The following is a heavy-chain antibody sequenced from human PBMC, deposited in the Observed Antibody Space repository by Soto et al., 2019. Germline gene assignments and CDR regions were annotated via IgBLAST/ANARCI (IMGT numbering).Heavy chain of an antibody. Sequence: GGSMIVSWGSSGCTFSSFIMNLIRQTQGKGLEWVSYISSSSSTIYYADSVKGRFTISRDNAKNSLYLQMNSLRDEDTAVYYCARDYYLSRSWVHGYYYYGLDVRGQGTAVIVSS. V-gene: IGHV3-48*02. J-gene: IGHJ6*02. CDR1: GCTFSSFI. CDR3: ARDYYLSRSWVHGYYYYGLDV. D-gene: IGHD6-13*01. CDR2: ISSSSSTI.